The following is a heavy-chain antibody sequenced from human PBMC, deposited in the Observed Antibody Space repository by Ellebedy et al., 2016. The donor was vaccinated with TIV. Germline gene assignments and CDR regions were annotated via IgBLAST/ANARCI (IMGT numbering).Heavy chain of an antibody. J-gene: IGHJ4*02. CDR3: AIFWSGSFGY. V-gene: IGHV3-7*03. Sequence: GESLKISCAASGFTFSTYWLGWVRQPAGQGLEWAANTKQDGSEKYYVASVMGRFTISRDNAKNSLYLQMNSLRAEDTALYYCAIFWSGSFGYWGQGTLVTVSS. CDR1: GFTFSTYW. D-gene: IGHD1-26*01. CDR2: TKQDGSEK.